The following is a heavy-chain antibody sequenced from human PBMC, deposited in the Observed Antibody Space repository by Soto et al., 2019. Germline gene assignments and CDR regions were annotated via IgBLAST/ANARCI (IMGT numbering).Heavy chain of an antibody. CDR3: ARMAGPWYFDL. V-gene: IGHV4-34*01. CDR2: INHSGSS. Sequence: QVQLQQWGAGLLKPSETLSLTCAVHGGSFSGFYWTWIRQPPGKGLEWIGEINHSGSSNYNPPLKRRVTMSLDTSRNQLSLSLTSVTAADTAVYYCARMAGPWYFDLWGRGTLVTVSS. CDR1: GGSFSGFY. J-gene: IGHJ2*01.